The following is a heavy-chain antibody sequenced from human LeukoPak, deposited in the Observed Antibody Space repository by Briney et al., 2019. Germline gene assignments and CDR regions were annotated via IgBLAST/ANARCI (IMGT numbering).Heavy chain of an antibody. D-gene: IGHD3-22*01. Sequence: ASVKVSYKASGYTFTSYGICWVRQAPGQGLEWMGWISAYNGNTNYAQKLQGRVTMTTDTSTSTAYMELRSLRSDDTAVYYCARDGFTMIVVGDVFYIWSQGTMVTVSS. CDR2: ISAYNGNT. CDR3: ARDGFTMIVVGDVFYI. J-gene: IGHJ3*02. CDR1: GYTFTSYG. V-gene: IGHV1-18*01.